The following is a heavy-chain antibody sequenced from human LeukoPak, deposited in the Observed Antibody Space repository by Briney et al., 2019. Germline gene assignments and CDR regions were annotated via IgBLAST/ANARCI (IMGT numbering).Heavy chain of an antibody. CDR3: ARGEYYGSGSGVGAFDI. CDR2: ISSSSSYI. V-gene: IGHV3-21*01. J-gene: IGHJ3*02. Sequence: GGSLRLSCAASGFTFSSYSMNWVRQAPGKGLEWVSSISSSSSYIYYADSVKGRFTISRDNAKNSLYLQMNSLRAEDTAVYYCARGEYYGSGSGVGAFDIWGQGTMVTVSS. D-gene: IGHD3-10*01. CDR1: GFTFSSYS.